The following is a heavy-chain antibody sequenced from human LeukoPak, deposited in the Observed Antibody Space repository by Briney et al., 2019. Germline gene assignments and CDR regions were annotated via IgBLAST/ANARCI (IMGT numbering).Heavy chain of an antibody. Sequence: ASVKVSCKVSGYTLTELSMHWVRQAPGKGLEWMGGFDPEDGETIYAQKFQGRVTMTEDTSTDTAYMELSNLRSEDTAVYYCATGSCSGGSCYSGFDYWGQGTLVTVSS. J-gene: IGHJ4*02. CDR2: FDPEDGET. D-gene: IGHD2-15*01. CDR3: ATGSCSGGSCYSGFDY. CDR1: GYTLTELS. V-gene: IGHV1-24*01.